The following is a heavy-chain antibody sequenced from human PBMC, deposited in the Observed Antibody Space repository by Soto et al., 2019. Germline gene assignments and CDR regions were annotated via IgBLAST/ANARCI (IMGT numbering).Heavy chain of an antibody. CDR2: IRKRIDNYAT. V-gene: IGHV3-73*02. CDR1: GLPFSGST. J-gene: IGHJ4*02. Sequence: EAQLVESGGDLVQPGGSLRLSCVASGLPFSGSTIHWVRQSPGKGLEWVGRIRKRIDNYATDYGVSVTGRFTISRDDSRNTAYLHMDNLKIEDAGVYYCSRPATNDFDYWGQGTHVIVSS. CDR3: SRPATNDFDY.